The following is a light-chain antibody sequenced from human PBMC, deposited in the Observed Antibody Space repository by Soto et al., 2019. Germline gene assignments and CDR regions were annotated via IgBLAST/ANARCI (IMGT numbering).Light chain of an antibody. CDR1: QSVSRNF. CDR3: QQFGSSSYT. V-gene: IGKV3-20*01. Sequence: EIVLTQSPGTLSLSPGERATLSCGASQSVSRNFLAWYQQQPGQAPRLLIYGASNRATGIPDRFSGSWSGTDFTLTISRLEPEDFAVYYCQQFGSSSYTFGQGTKLDIK. J-gene: IGKJ2*01. CDR2: GAS.